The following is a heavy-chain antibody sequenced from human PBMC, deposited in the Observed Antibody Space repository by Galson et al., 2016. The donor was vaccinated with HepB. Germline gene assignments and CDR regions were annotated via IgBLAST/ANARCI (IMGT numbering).Heavy chain of an antibody. J-gene: IGHJ4*02. CDR2: ISFDGSNN. V-gene: IGHV3-30-3*01. Sequence: SLRLSCAASGFTFNAYAMIWVRQAPGKGLEWVAVISFDGSNNFYADSVKGRFTISRDNSNTTLYLQMNSLRAEDTAVYYCAREDDYVWGTYRYTRTVPQYYFDYWGQGTLVTVSS. CDR1: GFTFNAYA. D-gene: IGHD3-16*02. CDR3: AREDDYVWGTYRYTRTVPQYYFDY.